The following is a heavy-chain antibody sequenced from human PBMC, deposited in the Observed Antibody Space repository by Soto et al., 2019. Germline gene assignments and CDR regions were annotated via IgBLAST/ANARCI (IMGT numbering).Heavy chain of an antibody. D-gene: IGHD2-15*01. CDR2: ISYDGSNK. V-gene: IGHV3-30*18. CDR1: GFTFSSYG. Sequence: GGSLRLSCAASGFTFSSYGMHWVRQAPGKGLEWVAVISYDGSNKYYVDSVKGRFTISRDNSKNTLYLQMNSLRTEDTAVYYCAKDGGYCSGGSCYHYYYGMDVWGQGTTVTVSS. CDR3: AKDGGYCSGGSCYHYYYGMDV. J-gene: IGHJ6*02.